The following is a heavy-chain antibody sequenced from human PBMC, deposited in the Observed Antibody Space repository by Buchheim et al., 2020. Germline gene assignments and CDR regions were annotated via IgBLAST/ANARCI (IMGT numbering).Heavy chain of an antibody. Sequence: EVQLLESGGGLVQPGGSLRLSCAASGFTFSSYAMSWVRQAPGKGLEWVSAISGSGGSTYYADSVKGRFTISRDNSKNTLYLQMNSLRAEDTAVYYCAKVSNYYDSSGYSKVLYFDYWGQGTL. CDR3: AKVSNYYDSSGYSKVLYFDY. V-gene: IGHV3-23*01. CDR1: GFTFSSYA. J-gene: IGHJ4*02. D-gene: IGHD3-22*01. CDR2: ISGSGGST.